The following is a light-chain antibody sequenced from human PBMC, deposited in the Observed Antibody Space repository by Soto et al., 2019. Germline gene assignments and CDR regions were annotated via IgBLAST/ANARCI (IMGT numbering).Light chain of an antibody. CDR1: YSLLYSSNNKNY. V-gene: IGKV4-1*01. CDR3: QQYYSIPRT. J-gene: IGKJ1*01. Sequence: DIVMTQSPDSLAVSLGETATINCKSSYSLLYSSNNKNYLAWYQQKPGQPPKLLFYWASTRESGVPDRFSASGSGPDFTLTIGSLQAEDVAVYYCQQYYSIPRTFGQGTKV. CDR2: WAS.